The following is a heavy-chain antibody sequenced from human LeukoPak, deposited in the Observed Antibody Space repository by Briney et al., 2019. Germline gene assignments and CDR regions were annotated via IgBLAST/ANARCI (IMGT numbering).Heavy chain of an antibody. D-gene: IGHD3-3*01. CDR1: GGSISSYY. Sequence: SETLSLTCTVSGGSISSYYWSWIRQPPGKGLEWIGYIYYSGSTNYNPSLKSRVTISVDTSKNQFSLKLSSVTAADTAVYYCARTRPPSIFGVVDIWAKGQWSPSLQ. V-gene: IGHV4-59*01. CDR3: ARTRPPSIFGVVDI. J-gene: IGHJ3*02. CDR2: IYYSGST.